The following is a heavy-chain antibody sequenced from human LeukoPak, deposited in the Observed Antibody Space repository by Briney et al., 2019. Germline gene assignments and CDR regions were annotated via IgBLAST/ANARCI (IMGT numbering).Heavy chain of an antibody. CDR3: ASSYGFTAFDY. V-gene: IGHV4-39*07. CDR1: GGSVSSGSYY. CDR2: IYHSGST. J-gene: IGHJ4*02. Sequence: PSETLSLTCTVSGGSVSSGSYYWSWVRQPPGKGLEWIGEIYHSGSTNYNPSLKSRVTISVDKSKNQFSLKLSSVTAADTAVYYCASSYGFTAFDYWGQGTLVTVSS. D-gene: IGHD5-18*01.